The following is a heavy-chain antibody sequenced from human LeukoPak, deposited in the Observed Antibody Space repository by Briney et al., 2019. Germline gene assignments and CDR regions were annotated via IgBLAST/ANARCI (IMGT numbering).Heavy chain of an antibody. CDR3: ARVLRSYRCAFDL. D-gene: IGHD3-16*02. J-gene: IGHJ3*01. CDR2: IKQDGSEK. CDR1: GFTFTVYW. Sequence: PGGSLRLSCAASGFTFTVYWMSWVRQVPGKGLERVAIIKQDGSEKFYVDSVKGRFTISRDDAENSLSLQINSLRVEDTALYYCARVLRSYRCAFDLWGQGTMVTVSS. V-gene: IGHV3-7*01.